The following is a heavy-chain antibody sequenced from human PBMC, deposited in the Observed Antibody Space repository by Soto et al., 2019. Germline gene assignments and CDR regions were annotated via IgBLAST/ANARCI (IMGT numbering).Heavy chain of an antibody. CDR1: GVTVSSYG. V-gene: IGHV3-23*01. D-gene: IGHD3-3*01. CDR2: ISGSGGST. CDR3: AKDWGATYYDFGSGYESTGYYFDY. Sequence: GGSLRLSCAASGVTVSSYGMGWVRQSPGKGLEWVSAISGSGGSTYYADSVKGRFTISRDNSKNTLYLQMNSLRAEDTAVYYCAKDWGATYYDFGSGYESTGYYFDYWGQGTLVTVSS. J-gene: IGHJ4*02.